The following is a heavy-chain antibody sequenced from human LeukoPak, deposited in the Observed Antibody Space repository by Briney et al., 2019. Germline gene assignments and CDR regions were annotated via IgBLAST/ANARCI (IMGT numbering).Heavy chain of an antibody. Sequence: TGGSLRLSCAASGFTFSSYAMSWVRQAPGKGLESVSAISGSGGSTYYADSVKGRFTISRDNSKNTLYLQMNSLRAEDTAVYYCANASALLVVVSNHFDYWGQGPLVNVYS. V-gene: IGHV3-23*01. CDR3: ANASALLVVVSNHFDY. D-gene: IGHD3-22*01. J-gene: IGHJ4*02. CDR1: GFTFSSYA. CDR2: ISGSGGST.